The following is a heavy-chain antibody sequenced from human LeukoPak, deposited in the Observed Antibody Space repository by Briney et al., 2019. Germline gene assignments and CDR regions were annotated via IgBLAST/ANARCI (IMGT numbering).Heavy chain of an antibody. D-gene: IGHD5-12*01. CDR1: RFTFSSYA. CDR2: ISGSGGST. Sequence: PGGSLRLSCAASRFTFSSYAMSWVRQAPGKGLEWVSGISGSGGSTYYAESVKGRFTISRDNSKNTLYMQMNSLRAEDTAVYYCARGGGYSGYGFDYWGQGTLVTVSS. V-gene: IGHV3-23*01. CDR3: ARGGGYSGYGFDY. J-gene: IGHJ4*02.